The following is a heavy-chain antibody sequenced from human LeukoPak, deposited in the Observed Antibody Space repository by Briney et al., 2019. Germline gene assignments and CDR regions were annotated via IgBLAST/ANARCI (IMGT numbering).Heavy chain of an antibody. J-gene: IGHJ4*02. CDR3: ARTNWADDFWSGYYTGDYFDY. CDR1: GGTFSSYA. V-gene: IGHV1-69*05. CDR2: IIPIFGTA. Sequence: ASVKVSCKASGGTFSSYAISWVRQAPGQGLEWMGGIIPIFGTANYAQKFQGRVTITTDESTSTAYMELSSLRSEDTAVYYCARTNWADDFWSGYYTGDYFDYWGQGTLVTVSS. D-gene: IGHD3-3*01.